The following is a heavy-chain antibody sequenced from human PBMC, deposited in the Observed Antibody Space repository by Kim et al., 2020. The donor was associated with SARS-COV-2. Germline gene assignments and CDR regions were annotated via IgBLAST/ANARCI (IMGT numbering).Heavy chain of an antibody. CDR3: ARDVDIVVVPAAISWAGGPFDP. Sequence: ASVKVSCKASGYTFTSYGISWVRQAPGQGLEWMGWISAYNGNTNYAQKLQGRVTMTTDTSTSTAYMELRSLRSDDTAVYYCARDVDIVVVPAAISWAGGPFDPWGQGTLVTVSS. D-gene: IGHD2-2*02. V-gene: IGHV1-18*01. CDR2: ISAYNGNT. CDR1: GYTFTSYG. J-gene: IGHJ5*02.